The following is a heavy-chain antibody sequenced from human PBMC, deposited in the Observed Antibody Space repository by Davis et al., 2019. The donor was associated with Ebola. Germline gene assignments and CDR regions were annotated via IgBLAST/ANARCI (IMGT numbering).Heavy chain of an antibody. V-gene: IGHV3-49*04. CDR1: GFTLGDYA. Sequence: GESLKISCTASGFTLGDYAMSWVRQAPGKGLEWVGFIRSKAYGGTTEYAASVKGRFTISRDDSKSIAYLQMNSLKTEDTAVYYCTREGRDSSSWYVSPNYYYYYGMDVWGQGTTVTVSS. J-gene: IGHJ6*02. CDR2: IRSKAYGGTT. CDR3: TREGRDSSSWYVSPNYYYYYGMDV. D-gene: IGHD6-13*01.